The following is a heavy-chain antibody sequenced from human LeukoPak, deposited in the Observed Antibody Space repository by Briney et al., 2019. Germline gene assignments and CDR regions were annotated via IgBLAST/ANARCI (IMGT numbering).Heavy chain of an antibody. CDR2: VYYSGST. CDR1: GGSISSYY. Sequence: PSETLSLTCAVSGGSISSYYWTWIRQPPEKGLEWIGYVYYSGSTSYSSSLKSRVTISLDTSKNQFSLRLTSVTAADSAVYYCASSQRAGVNAPMAFSIWGQGNLVTVSS. D-gene: IGHD5-18*01. V-gene: IGHV4-59*13. J-gene: IGHJ4*02. CDR3: ASSQRAGVNAPMAFSI.